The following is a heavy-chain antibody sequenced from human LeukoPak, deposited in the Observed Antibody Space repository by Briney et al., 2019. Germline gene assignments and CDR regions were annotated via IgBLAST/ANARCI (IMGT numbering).Heavy chain of an antibody. CDR2: INAGNGNA. D-gene: IGHD1-26*01. CDR1: GYTFTSYA. V-gene: IGHV1-3*01. Sequence: GASVKVSCKASGYTFTSYAMHWVRQAPGQRLEWMGWINAGNGNAKYSQKFQGRVTITRDTSASTAYMELSSLRSEDTAVYYCASRTVNSGRLLPFDYWGQGTLVTVSS. J-gene: IGHJ4*02. CDR3: ASRTVNSGRLLPFDY.